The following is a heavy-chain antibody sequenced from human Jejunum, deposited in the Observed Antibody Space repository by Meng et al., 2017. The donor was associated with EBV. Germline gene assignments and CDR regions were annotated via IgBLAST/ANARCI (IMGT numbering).Heavy chain of an antibody. J-gene: IGHJ5*02. CDR1: GFTLSSYW. CDR3: VRGPPPDT. CDR2: INSDGSKT. Sequence: ESRLVEAGGGFVQPGDALRLSCAASGFTLSSYWMHWVRQAPGKGLVWVSRINSDGSKTNYADSVKGRFTISRDIAKNTLYLQLNSLRADDTAVYYCVRGPPPDTWGQGTLVTVSS. V-gene: IGHV3-74*01.